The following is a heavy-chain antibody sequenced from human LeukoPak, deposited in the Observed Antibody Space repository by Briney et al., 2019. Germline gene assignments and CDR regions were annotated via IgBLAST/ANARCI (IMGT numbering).Heavy chain of an antibody. Sequence: GGSLRLSCTASGFTFGDYAMSWVRQAPGKGLEWVGFIRSKAYGGTTEYAASVKGRFTISRDDSKSIAYLQRNSLKTEDTAVYYCTRIGFREYYYMDVWGKGTTVTVSS. CDR2: IRSKAYGGTT. V-gene: IGHV3-49*04. CDR3: TRIGFREYYYMDV. CDR1: GFTFGDYA. J-gene: IGHJ6*03.